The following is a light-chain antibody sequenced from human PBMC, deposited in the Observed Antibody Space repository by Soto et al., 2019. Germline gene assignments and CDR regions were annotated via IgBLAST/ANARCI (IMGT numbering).Light chain of an antibody. CDR2: SAS. CDR1: QSVGSN. V-gene: IGKV3-15*01. Sequence: EIVMTQSPATLSASPGEIATLSCRASQSVGSNLAWYQQKPGQAPRLLINSASSRAAGIPARFSGSGSGTDFTLSINSLQPEDFATYYCQQTYSTPLTFGGGTKVDIK. J-gene: IGKJ4*01. CDR3: QQTYSTPLT.